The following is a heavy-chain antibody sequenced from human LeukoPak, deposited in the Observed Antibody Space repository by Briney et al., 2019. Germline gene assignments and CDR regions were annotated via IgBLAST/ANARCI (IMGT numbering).Heavy chain of an antibody. CDR2: VNHNGDT. V-gene: IGHV4-34*01. CDR1: NGSFSLHY. Sequence: PSETLSLTCTVYNGSFSLHYWNWIRQPPGKGLEWIGEVNHNGDTNFNPSLKSRVTMSVDPAKNQFSLKLSSVTAADTAVYYCARGRGEGRGIAMVRGVRAPSYNWFDPWGHGTQVTVSS. CDR3: ARGRGEGRGIAMVRGVRAPSYNWFDP. D-gene: IGHD3-10*01. J-gene: IGHJ5*02.